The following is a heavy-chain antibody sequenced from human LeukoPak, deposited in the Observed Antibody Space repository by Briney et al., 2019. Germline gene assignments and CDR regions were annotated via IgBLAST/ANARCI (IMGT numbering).Heavy chain of an antibody. CDR2: INPSGGST. D-gene: IGHD3-9*01. J-gene: IGHJ4*02. V-gene: IGHV1-46*01. Sequence: ASVKVSCKASGYTFTSYYMHWVRQAPGQGLEWMGIINPSGGSTSYAQKFQGRVTMTTDTSTSTAYMELRSLRSGDTAVYYCARDPLNWNYEYGILTGAHGTGPGFDYWGQGTLVTVSS. CDR3: ARDPLNWNYEYGILTGAHGTGPGFDY. CDR1: GYTFTSYY.